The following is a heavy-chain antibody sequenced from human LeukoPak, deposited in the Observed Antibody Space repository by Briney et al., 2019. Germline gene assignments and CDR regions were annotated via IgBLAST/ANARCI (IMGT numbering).Heavy chain of an antibody. CDR3: ARAVDCSSTSCYLFDS. CDR1: GYTFTGYY. J-gene: IGHJ4*02. CDR2: INPNSGGT. Sequence: GASVKVSCKASGYTFTGYYMHWVRQAPGQGLEWMGWINPNSGGTNYAQKFQGRVTMTRDTSISTAYMVLSRLRSDDTAVYYCARAVDCSSTSCYLFDSWGQGTLVTVSS. D-gene: IGHD2-2*01. V-gene: IGHV1-2*02.